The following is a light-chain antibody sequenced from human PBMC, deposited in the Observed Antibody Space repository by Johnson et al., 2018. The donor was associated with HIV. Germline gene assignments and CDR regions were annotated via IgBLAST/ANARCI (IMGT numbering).Light chain of an antibody. CDR3: GRWDDSLSTYV. V-gene: IGLV1-51*02. CDR1: SSNIGKNY. CDR2: ENN. J-gene: IGLJ1*01. Sequence: QSVLTQPPSVSAAPGQKVTISCSGSSSNIGKNYVSWYQQLPGTAPKVLIYENNKRPSGIPDRFSGSKSGTSATLGITGLQTGDEADYYCGRWDDSLSTYVFVTGTKVTVL.